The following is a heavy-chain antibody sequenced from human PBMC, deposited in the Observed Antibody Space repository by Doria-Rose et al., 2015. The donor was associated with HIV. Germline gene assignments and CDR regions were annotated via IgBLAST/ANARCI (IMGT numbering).Heavy chain of an antibody. CDR2: IFSDDAR. Sequence: QVTLKESGPVLVKPTETLTLTCTVSGVSLSSPGMGVSWIRQPPGQDLEWLANIFSDDARSYQTLLTSRLIISRDTSKSQVVLTMTDMDPVDTATYYCARIKSSRWYHKYYFDFWGQGTLVIVSA. D-gene: IGHD6-13*01. J-gene: IGHJ4*02. CDR1: GVSLSSPGMG. V-gene: IGHV2-26*01. CDR3: ARIKSSRWYHKYYFDF.